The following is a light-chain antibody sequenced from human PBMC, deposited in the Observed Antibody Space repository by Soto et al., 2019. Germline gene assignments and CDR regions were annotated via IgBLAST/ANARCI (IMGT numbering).Light chain of an antibody. CDR2: GVL. J-gene: IGKJ1*01. Sequence: DIQMTQSPSSVSASVGDRVTITCRASQGIARWLAWYQQKPGLAPKRLIHGVLTLHSGVPSRFSGSGSGTEFTLTISSLQPEDFATYYCQHANSFPRTFGQGTKVEIK. CDR3: QHANSFPRT. V-gene: IGKV1-12*01. CDR1: QGIARW.